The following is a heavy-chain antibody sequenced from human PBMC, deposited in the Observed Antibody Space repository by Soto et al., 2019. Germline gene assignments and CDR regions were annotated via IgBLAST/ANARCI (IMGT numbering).Heavy chain of an antibody. CDR1: GFSLNTRVVG. V-gene: IGHV2-5*02. Sequence: QITLKESGHTLVKPTQMLTLTCTFSGFSLNTRVVGVDWIRQPPGGALEWLALIYWADDKRYSPSLRSKLTITKDTSKNQVVLTMTTMEPLDTGTYYCAHTYSSSPDDGFDVWGQGTRVTVSS. CDR3: AHTYSSSPDDGFDV. D-gene: IGHD6-6*01. CDR2: IYWADDK. J-gene: IGHJ3*01.